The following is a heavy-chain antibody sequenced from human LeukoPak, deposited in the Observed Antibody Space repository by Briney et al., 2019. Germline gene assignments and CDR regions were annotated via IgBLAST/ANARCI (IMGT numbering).Heavy chain of an antibody. D-gene: IGHD4-17*01. CDR2: TSHSGRT. Sequence: SETLSLTCSISGGSLSDYYWSWIRQPPGKGLEWIGETSHSGRTNYNPSLESRVTISAATSKNQFSLKLSSVTAADTAVYYCARDGGDYAPRYNWFDPWGQGTLVTVSS. V-gene: IGHV4-34*01. J-gene: IGHJ5*02. CDR1: GGSLSDYY. CDR3: ARDGGDYAPRYNWFDP.